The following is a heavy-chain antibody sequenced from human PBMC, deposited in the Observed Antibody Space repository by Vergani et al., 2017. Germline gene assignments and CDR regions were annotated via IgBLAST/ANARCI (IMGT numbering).Heavy chain of an antibody. V-gene: IGHV4-61*02. J-gene: IGHJ5*02. CDR3: ARXNYDILTGYFQFDP. Sequence: QVQLQESGPGLVKPSQTLALTCTVSGGSISSGSYYWSWIRQPAGKGLEWIGRIYTSGSTNYNPSLKSRVTISVDTSKNQFSLKLSSVTAADTAVYYCARXNYDILTGYFQFDPWGQGTLVTVSS. D-gene: IGHD3-9*01. CDR2: IYTSGST. CDR1: GGSISSGSYY.